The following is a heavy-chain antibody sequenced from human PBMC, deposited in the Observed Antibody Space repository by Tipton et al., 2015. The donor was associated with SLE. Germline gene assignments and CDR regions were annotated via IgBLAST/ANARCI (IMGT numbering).Heavy chain of an antibody. CDR3: VRLRSKVLIDY. V-gene: IGHV4-59*12. CDR1: GGPISSYY. Sequence: TLSLTCTVSGGPISSYYWSWIRQPSGKGPEWIGTIYYSGSTYYYPSLKSRITISLDTSKNQFSLEVRSVTAADTAVYYCVRLRSKVLIDYWGQGTLVTVSS. CDR2: IYYSGST. J-gene: IGHJ4*02. D-gene: IGHD2-8*01.